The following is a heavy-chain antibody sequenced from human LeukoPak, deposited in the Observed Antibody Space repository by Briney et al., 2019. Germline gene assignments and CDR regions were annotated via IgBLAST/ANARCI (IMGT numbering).Heavy chain of an antibody. D-gene: IGHD6-13*01. CDR1: GGSISSYY. CDR3: AREVIAAADDY. Sequence: KSSETLSLTCTVSGGSISSYYWSWIRQPPGKGLEWIGSIYYSGSTYYNPSLKSRVTISVDTSKNQFSLKLSSVTAADTAVYYCAREVIAAADDYWGQGTLVTVSS. V-gene: IGHV4-39*02. CDR2: IYYSGST. J-gene: IGHJ4*02.